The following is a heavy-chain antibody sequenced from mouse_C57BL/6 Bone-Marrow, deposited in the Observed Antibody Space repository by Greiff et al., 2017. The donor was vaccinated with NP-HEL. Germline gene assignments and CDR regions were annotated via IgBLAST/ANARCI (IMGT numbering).Heavy chain of an antibody. CDR3: ARWVTVVDFDY. D-gene: IGHD1-1*01. CDR2: IYPRSGNT. V-gene: IGHV1-81*01. J-gene: IGHJ2*01. Sequence: VQGVESGAELARPGASVQLSCKASGYTFTSYGISWVKQRTGQGLEWIGEIYPRSGNTYYNEKFKGKATLTAANSSSTAYMALRSLTSEVSAVYFCARWVTVVDFDYWGQGTTLTVSS. CDR1: GYTFTSYG.